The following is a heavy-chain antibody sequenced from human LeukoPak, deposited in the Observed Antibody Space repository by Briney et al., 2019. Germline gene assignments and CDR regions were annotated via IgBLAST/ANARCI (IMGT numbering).Heavy chain of an antibody. D-gene: IGHD6-19*01. CDR3: VRVPVAGTRYFDY. CDR2: INPNSGGT. Sequence: GASVKVSCKASGYTFTGYYMHWVRQAPGQGLEWMGWINPNSGGTNYAQKFQGRVTMTRDTSISTAYMELSRLRSDDTAVYYCVRVPVAGTRYFDYWGQGTLVTVSS. J-gene: IGHJ4*02. V-gene: IGHV1-2*02. CDR1: GYTFTGYY.